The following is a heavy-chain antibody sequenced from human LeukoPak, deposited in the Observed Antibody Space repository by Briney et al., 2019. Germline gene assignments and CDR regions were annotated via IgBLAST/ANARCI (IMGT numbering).Heavy chain of an antibody. CDR3: ARHTNYVFDY. D-gene: IGHD3-16*01. CDR2: IYYSGST. J-gene: IGHJ4*02. V-gene: IGHV4-39*01. CDR1: GGSISSSSYY. Sequence: PSETLSLTCTVSGGSISSSSYYWGWIRQPPGKGLEWIGSIYYSGSTYYNPSLKSRVTISVDTSKNQFSLKLSSVTAADTAVYYCARHTNYVFDYWGQGTLVTVSS.